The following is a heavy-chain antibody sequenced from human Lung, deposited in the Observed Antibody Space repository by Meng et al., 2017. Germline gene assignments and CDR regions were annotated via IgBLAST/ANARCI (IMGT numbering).Heavy chain of an antibody. V-gene: IGHV4-39*01. CDR2: IGHSGFT. D-gene: IGHD6-19*01. CDR1: GGSISTSCYY. J-gene: IGHJ5*02. CDR3: VRSSAWVRTGFDP. Sequence: QVEPQESGPGLVEPSEALSLTCSVSGGSISTSCYYWGWIRQPPGKGLEWIGSIGHSGFTYYTPSLKSRVAVSLDTSKSQFSLMLTSVTAADTAVYYCVRSSAWVRTGFDPWGQGTLVTVSS.